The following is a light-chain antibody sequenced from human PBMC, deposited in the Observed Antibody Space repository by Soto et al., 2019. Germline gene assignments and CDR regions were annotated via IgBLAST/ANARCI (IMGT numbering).Light chain of an antibody. CDR3: QPYNNWPLT. V-gene: IGKV3-15*01. Sequence: EVVMRQSPATLSVSPGAGATLSCRASQGIGDTLAWYQHKPGQTPRLLIYDTSTRATGVPTRLSGSRSGAEFTLTINSLQSEDFAVYYCQPYNNWPLTFGEGTKVDIK. J-gene: IGKJ4*01. CDR1: QGIGDT. CDR2: DTS.